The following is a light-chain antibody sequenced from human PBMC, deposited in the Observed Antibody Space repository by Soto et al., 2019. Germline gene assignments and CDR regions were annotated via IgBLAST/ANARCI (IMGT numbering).Light chain of an antibody. CDR3: QQTYSSPET. CDR2: AAS. Sequence: DIQMTQSPSSLSASVGDRVTITCRASQSISNYLNWFQYKPGKAPNLLIYAASTLHSGVPSRFSGSGSGTHFTLTISSLQPEDFATYYCQQTYSSPETFAQGTKVEI. CDR1: QSISNY. V-gene: IGKV1-39*01. J-gene: IGKJ1*01.